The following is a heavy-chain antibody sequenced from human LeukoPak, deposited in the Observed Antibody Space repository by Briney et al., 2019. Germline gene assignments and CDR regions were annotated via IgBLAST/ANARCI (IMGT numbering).Heavy chain of an antibody. CDR3: ARGADIVVALRSTSAGAYYCYMDV. J-gene: IGHJ6*03. D-gene: IGHD2-2*01. Sequence: SETLSLTCTVSGGSISSYYWSWIRQPPGKGLEWIGYIYYSGSTNYNPSLKSRVTISVDTSKNQFSLKLSSVTAADTAVYYCARGADIVVALRSTSAGAYYCYMDVWGKGTTVTVSS. CDR2: IYYSGST. CDR1: GGSISSYY. V-gene: IGHV4-59*01.